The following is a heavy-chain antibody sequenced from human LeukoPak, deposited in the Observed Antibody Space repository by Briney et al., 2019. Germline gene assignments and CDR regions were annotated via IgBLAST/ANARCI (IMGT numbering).Heavy chain of an antibody. V-gene: IGHV4-59*01. J-gene: IGHJ4*02. CDR2: IYYSGST. CDR3: ARVLRSWIGGSCYVGLFDY. CDR1: GGSMTTYY. D-gene: IGHD2-15*01. Sequence: SETLSLTCTVSGGSMTTYYWSWLRQPPGKGLEWIGYIYYSGSTNYNPSLKGRVTISVDTSKNQFSLKLSSVTAADTAVYYCARVLRSWIGGSCYVGLFDYWGRGALVTVSS.